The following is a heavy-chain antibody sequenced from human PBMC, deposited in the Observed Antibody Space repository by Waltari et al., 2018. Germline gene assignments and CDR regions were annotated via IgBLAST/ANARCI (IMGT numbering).Heavy chain of an antibody. CDR1: GDTFRSYT. Sequence: QVXLVQSXAEVKKPGXSVKVSCKASGDTFRSYTVTWVRLAPGQGLEWMGRIIPILGIANYAQKFQDRVTXTAEXXTTXAYMELTXXXSEXTAMYYCARRXPIAAGGXDYWGQGTLXTVSS. CDR3: ARRXPIAAGGXDY. D-gene: IGHD6-13*01. CDR2: IIPILGIA. J-gene: IGHJ4*02. V-gene: IGHV1-69*02.